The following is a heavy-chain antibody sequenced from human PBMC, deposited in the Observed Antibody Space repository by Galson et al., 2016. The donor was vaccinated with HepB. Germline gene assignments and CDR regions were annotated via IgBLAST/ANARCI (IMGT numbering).Heavy chain of an antibody. CDR2: ISSSISNI. CDR1: GFTFSSSG. CDR3: ARELVRSAFDL. D-gene: IGHD6-6*01. V-gene: IGHV3-48*02. J-gene: IGHJ3*01. Sequence: SLRLSCAGSGFTFSSSGLNWVRQAPGKGLQWISYISSSISNIYYADSVVGRFTISRDNAKNSVYLQMNNLRDEDTGVYYCARELVRSAFDLWGQGTLVTVSS.